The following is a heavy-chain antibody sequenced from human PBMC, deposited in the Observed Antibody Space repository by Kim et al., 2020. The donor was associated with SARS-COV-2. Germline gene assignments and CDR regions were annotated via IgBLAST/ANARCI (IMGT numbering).Heavy chain of an antibody. Sequence: GGSLRLSCAASGFTFSNAWMSWVRQAPGKGLEWVGRIKSKTDGGTTDYAAPVKGRFTISRDDSKNTLYLQMNSLKTEDTAVYYCTTDRSVRITMVRGVPAYWGQGTLVTVSS. CDR3: TTDRSVRITMVRGVPAY. CDR2: IKSKTDGGTT. CDR1: GFTFSNAW. V-gene: IGHV3-15*01. D-gene: IGHD3-10*01. J-gene: IGHJ4*02.